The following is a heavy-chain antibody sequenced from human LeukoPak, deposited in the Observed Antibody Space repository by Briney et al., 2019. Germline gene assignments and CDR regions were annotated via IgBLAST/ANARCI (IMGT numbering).Heavy chain of an antibody. CDR2: IYHSGST. CDR3: ARRLIAVAGPFDY. D-gene: IGHD6-19*01. CDR1: GGSISSGGYS. V-gene: IGHV4-30-2*01. J-gene: IGHJ4*02. Sequence: SETLSLTCAVSGGSISSGGYSWSWIRQPPGKGLERIGYIYHSGSTYYNPSLKSRVTISVDTSKNQFSLKLSSVTAADTAVYYCARRLIAVAGPFDYWGQGTLVTVSS.